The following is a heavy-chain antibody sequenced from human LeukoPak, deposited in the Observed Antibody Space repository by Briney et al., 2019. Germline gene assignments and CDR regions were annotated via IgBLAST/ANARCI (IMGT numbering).Heavy chain of an antibody. CDR2: IITILGIA. J-gene: IGHJ5*02. V-gene: IGHV1-69*04. D-gene: IGHD3-10*01. CDR1: GGTFSSYA. CDR3: ARDQVVRGAGYNWFDP. Sequence: SVKLSCNSAGGTFSSYAISWVRHAPAPGHEWMGRIITILGIANYAQKFQGRVTITADKSTSTAYMELSSLRSEDTAVYYCARDQVVRGAGYNWFDPWGQGTLVTVSS.